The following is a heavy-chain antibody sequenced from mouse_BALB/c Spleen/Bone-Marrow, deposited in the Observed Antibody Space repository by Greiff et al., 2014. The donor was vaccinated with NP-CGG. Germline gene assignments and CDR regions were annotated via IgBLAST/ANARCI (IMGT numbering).Heavy chain of an antibody. Sequence: QVHVKQSGAELVRPGSSVKISCKASGYAFSSYWTNWVKQRPGQGLEWIGQIYPGDGDTNYNGKFKGKATLTADKSSSTAYMQLSSLTSEDSAVYFCARRVYGNYWYFDVWGAGTTVTVSS. J-gene: IGHJ1*01. V-gene: IGHV1-80*01. CDR2: IYPGDGDT. CDR3: ARRVYGNYWYFDV. CDR1: GYAFSSYW. D-gene: IGHD2-1*01.